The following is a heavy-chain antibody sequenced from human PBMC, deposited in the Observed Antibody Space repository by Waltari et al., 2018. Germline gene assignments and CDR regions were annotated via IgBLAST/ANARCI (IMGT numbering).Heavy chain of an antibody. Sequence: QVQLQESGPGLVKPSETLSLTCTVSGGSISSYYWSWIRQPPGKGLEWIGYIYYSGSTNYNPSLKSRVTISVDTSKNQFSLKLSSVTAADTAVYYCVRATGYGSGSYYFDYWGQGTLVTVSS. D-gene: IGHD3-10*01. CDR3: VRATGYGSGSYYFDY. CDR2: IYYSGST. CDR1: GGSISSYY. J-gene: IGHJ4*02. V-gene: IGHV4-59*01.